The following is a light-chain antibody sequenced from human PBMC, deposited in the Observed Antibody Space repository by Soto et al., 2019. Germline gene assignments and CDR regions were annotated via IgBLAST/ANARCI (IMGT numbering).Light chain of an antibody. V-gene: IGKV1-5*01. CDR3: QQYNSYPWT. CDR2: DAS. CDR1: QSISSW. J-gene: IGKJ1*01. Sequence: DIQMTQSPSTLSASVGDRVTIPCRASQSISSWLAWYQQKPGKAPKLLIYDASSLESGVPSRFSGSGSGTECTRTITSLQPDDVETDYCQQYNSYPWTFGQGTKVDIK.